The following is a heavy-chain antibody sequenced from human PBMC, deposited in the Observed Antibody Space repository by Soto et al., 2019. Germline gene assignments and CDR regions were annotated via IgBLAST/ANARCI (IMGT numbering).Heavy chain of an antibody. V-gene: IGHV3-53*03. CDR3: GRGSSDSSGILRVEY. CDR2: VYRGGNR. J-gene: IGHJ4*02. CDR1: GFSVSSNY. D-gene: IGHD3-9*01. Sequence: GVSLRRPCVATGFSVSSNYMSWLRQAPGKGLEWVSVVYRGGNRYYADSVEGRFSISRDNSKNTLFLQMNGLRAEDTAMYYCGRGSSDSSGILRVEYWGQGTLDTVSS.